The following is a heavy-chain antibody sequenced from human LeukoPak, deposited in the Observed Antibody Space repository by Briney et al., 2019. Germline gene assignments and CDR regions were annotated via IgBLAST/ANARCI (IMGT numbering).Heavy chain of an antibody. V-gene: IGHV3-23*01. CDR2: ISGSGGST. D-gene: IGHD1-26*01. Sequence: PGGSLRLSCAASGFSFSNYAMSGVRQAPGKGLEWVSGISGSGGSTYYADSVGRFSISRDNSNNTLYLQMTSLRAEDTAVYYCAKEGRGMGAATIDYWGQGTLVTVSS. J-gene: IGHJ4*02. CDR3: AKEGRGMGAATIDY. CDR1: GFSFSNYA.